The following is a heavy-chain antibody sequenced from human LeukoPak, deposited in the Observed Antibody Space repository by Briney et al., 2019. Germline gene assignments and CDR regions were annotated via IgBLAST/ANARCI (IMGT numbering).Heavy chain of an antibody. D-gene: IGHD2-8*01. CDR1: GGSISSSSYY. V-gene: IGHV4-39*07. Sequence: SETLSLTCTVSGGSISSSSYYWGWIRQPPGKGLGWIGSIYHSGSTYYNPSLKSRVTKLVDTSKNQFSLKLHSVTAADTAVYYCARGVDGNGYFDYWGQGTLVTVS. CDR3: ARGVDGNGYFDY. J-gene: IGHJ4*02. CDR2: IYHSGST.